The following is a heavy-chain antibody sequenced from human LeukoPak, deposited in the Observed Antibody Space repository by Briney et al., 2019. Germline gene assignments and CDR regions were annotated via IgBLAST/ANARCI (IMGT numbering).Heavy chain of an antibody. V-gene: IGHV4-59*01. CDR1: GGSISSYY. J-gene: IGHJ4*02. CDR3: ARVRGYCSSTSCYMFDY. CDR2: IYYSGST. Sequence: SETLSLTCTVSGGSISSYYWSWIRQPPGKGLEWIGYIYYSGSTNYNPSLKSQVTISVDTSKNQFSLKLSSVTAADTAVYYCARVRGYCSSTSCYMFDYWGQGTLVTVSS. D-gene: IGHD2-2*02.